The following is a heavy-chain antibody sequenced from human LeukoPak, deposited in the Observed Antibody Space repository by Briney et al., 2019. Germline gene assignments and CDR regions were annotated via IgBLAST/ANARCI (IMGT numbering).Heavy chain of an antibody. CDR2: ISSSGSTI. J-gene: IGHJ6*04. CDR1: GFTFSSYE. Sequence: HPGGSLRLSCAASGFTFSSYEMNWVRQAPGKGLERVSYISSSGSTIYYADSVKGRFTISRDNAKNSLYLQMNSLRAEDTAVYYCAELGITRIGGVWGKGTTVTISS. D-gene: IGHD3-10*02. CDR3: AELGITRIGGV. V-gene: IGHV3-48*03.